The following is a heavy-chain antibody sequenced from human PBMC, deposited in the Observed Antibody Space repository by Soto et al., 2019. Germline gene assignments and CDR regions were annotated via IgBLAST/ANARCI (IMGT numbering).Heavy chain of an antibody. CDR1: GFTFSSYS. Sequence: GGSLRLSCAASGFTFSSYSMNWVRQAPGKGLEWVSYISSSSSTIYYADSVKGRFTISRDNAKNSLYLQMNSLRDEDTAVYYCAIGGRMTTVVTSLDYWGQGTLVTVSS. CDR2: ISSSSSTI. D-gene: IGHD4-17*01. J-gene: IGHJ4*02. CDR3: AIGGRMTTVVTSLDY. V-gene: IGHV3-48*02.